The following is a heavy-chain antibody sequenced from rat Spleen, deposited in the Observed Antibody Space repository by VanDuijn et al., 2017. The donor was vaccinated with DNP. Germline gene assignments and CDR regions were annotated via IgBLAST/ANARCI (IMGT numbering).Heavy chain of an antibody. D-gene: IGHD1-4*01. CDR1: GFTFSDFY. CDR3: ARHVLPLRVWDY. J-gene: IGHJ2*01. CDR2: ITYDGGNT. V-gene: IGHV5-22*01. Sequence: EVQLVESGGALLQPGSTLKLPCAASGFTFSDFYMVWVRQAPTRGLSLVAYITYDGGNTYYGGSVKGRFTISRDIAKNTLYLEMNSLRSEDMATYYCARHVLPLRVWDYWGQGVMVTVSS.